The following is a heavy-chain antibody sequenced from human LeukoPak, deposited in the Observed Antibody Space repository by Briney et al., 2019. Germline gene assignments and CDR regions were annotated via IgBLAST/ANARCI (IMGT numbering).Heavy chain of an antibody. CDR2: ISSSSSYI. V-gene: IGHV3-21*01. CDR1: GFTFSSYG. Sequence: GGSLRLSCAASGFTFSSYGMHWVRQAPGKGLEWVSSISSSSSYIYYADSVKGRFTISRDNAKNSLYLQMNSLRAEDTAVYYCARAVPSTYYYDSSGYPDYWGQGTLVTVSS. J-gene: IGHJ4*02. D-gene: IGHD3-22*01. CDR3: ARAVPSTYYYDSSGYPDY.